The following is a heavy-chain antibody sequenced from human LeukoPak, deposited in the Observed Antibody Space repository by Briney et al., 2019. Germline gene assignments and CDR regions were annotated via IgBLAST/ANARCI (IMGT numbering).Heavy chain of an antibody. Sequence: GGSLRLSCAASGFTFSSHSMNWVRQAPGKGLEWVSSVSSSSTYIHYADSVKGRFTISRDNAKNSLYLQMNSLRAEDTAVYYCARGRKYTSGYRVTELGSGYSDYWGQGTLVTVSS. CDR1: GFTFSSHS. CDR3: ARGRKYTSGYRVTELGSGYSDY. J-gene: IGHJ4*02. CDR2: VSSSSTYI. V-gene: IGHV3-21*04. D-gene: IGHD5-18*01.